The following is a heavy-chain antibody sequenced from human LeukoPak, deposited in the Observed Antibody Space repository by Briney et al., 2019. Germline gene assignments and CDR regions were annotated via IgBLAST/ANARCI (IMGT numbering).Heavy chain of an antibody. CDR1: GDSINNYY. D-gene: IGHD4-17*01. CDR2: IYYSGST. CDR3: ARCTVTTLLRRVFDI. V-gene: IGHV4-59*01. Sequence: PSETLSLTCAVSGDSINNYYWSWIRQPPGKGLEWIGYIYYSGSTNYNPPLKSRVTISVDTSKNLFSLNLNSVTAADTAVYYCARCTVTTLLRRVFDIWGQGTMVTVSS. J-gene: IGHJ3*02.